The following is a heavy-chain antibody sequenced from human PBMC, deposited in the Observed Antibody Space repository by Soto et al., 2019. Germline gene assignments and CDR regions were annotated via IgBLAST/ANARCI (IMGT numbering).Heavy chain of an antibody. V-gene: IGHV4-30-4*01. CDR2: IYYSGST. Sequence: SETLSLTCTVSGGSIISGDYYWSWIRQPPGKGLEWIGYIYYSGSTYYNPSLKSRVTISVDTSKNQFSLKLSSVTAADTAVYYCARAQVWGFLVSWGQGTLVPVSP. J-gene: IGHJ4*02. CDR3: ARAQVWGFLVS. CDR1: GGSIISGDYY. D-gene: IGHD3-16*01.